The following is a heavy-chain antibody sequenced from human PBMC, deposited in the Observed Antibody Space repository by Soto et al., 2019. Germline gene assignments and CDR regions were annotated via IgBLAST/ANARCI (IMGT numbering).Heavy chain of an antibody. CDR3: ATQFHHCGGDCYRGPYFGMDV. D-gene: IGHD2-21*02. V-gene: IGHV1-2*02. Sequence: QVQLVQSGSEVKEPGASVKVSCKASGYTFTGYYVLWVRQAPGQGPECMGWINPYTGGTNYAQKFQGRVTMTRDTSIITAYMELSKLISDDTAVYYCATQFHHCGGDCYRGPYFGMDVWGQGTTVTVSS. CDR1: GYTFTGYY. CDR2: INPYTGGT. J-gene: IGHJ6*02.